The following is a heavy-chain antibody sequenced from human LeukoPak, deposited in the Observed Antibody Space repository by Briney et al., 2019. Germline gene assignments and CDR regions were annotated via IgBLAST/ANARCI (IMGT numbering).Heavy chain of an antibody. J-gene: IGHJ4*02. Sequence: GGSLRLSCAASRFTFGSYAMSWVRQAPGKGLEWVSGISGSGGSTYYADSVKGRFTISRNNSKNTLYLQMNSLRAEDTAVYYCAKSGYSSGRPYYFDFWGQGTLVTVSS. CDR1: RFTFGSYA. CDR2: ISGSGGST. D-gene: IGHD6-19*01. V-gene: IGHV3-23*01. CDR3: AKSGYSSGRPYYFDF.